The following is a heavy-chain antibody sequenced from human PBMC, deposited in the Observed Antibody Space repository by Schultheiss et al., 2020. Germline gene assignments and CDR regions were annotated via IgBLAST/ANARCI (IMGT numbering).Heavy chain of an antibody. Sequence: SQTLSLTCAISGDSVSSNSAAWNWIRQSPSRGLEWLGRTYYRSKWYNDYAVSVKSRITINPDTSKNQFSLQLNSVTPEDTAVYYCARLSRIAAAGRAVLYGMDVWGQGNTVTVSS. J-gene: IGHJ6*02. CDR1: GDSVSSNSAA. CDR2: TYYRSKWYN. CDR3: ARLSRIAAAGRAVLYGMDV. V-gene: IGHV6-1*01. D-gene: IGHD6-13*01.